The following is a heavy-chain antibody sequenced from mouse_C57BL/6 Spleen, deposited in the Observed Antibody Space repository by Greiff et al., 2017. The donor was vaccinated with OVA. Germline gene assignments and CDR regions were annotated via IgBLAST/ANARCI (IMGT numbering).Heavy chain of an antibody. Sequence: QVQLKQSGAELARPGASVKLSCKASGYTFTSYGISWVKQRTGQGLEWIGEIYPRSGNTYYNEKFKGKATLTADKSSSTAYMELRSLTSEDSAVYFCARRGGFTTVEGAMDYWGQGTSVTVSS. CDR3: ARRGGFTTVEGAMDY. V-gene: IGHV1-81*01. CDR2: IYPRSGNT. D-gene: IGHD1-1*01. J-gene: IGHJ4*01. CDR1: GYTFTSYG.